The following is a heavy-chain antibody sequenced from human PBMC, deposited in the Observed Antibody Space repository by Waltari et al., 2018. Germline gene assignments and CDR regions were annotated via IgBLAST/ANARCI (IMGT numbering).Heavy chain of an antibody. J-gene: IGHJ3*02. CDR1: GGSFSGYY. CDR3: ARGSVPNGDAFDI. D-gene: IGHD2-8*01. CDR2: INHSGST. Sequence: QVQLQQWGAGLLKPSETLSLTGAVYGGSFSGYYWSWIRQPPGKGLEWIGEINHSGSTNYNPSLKSRVTISVDTSKNQFSLKLSSVTAADTAVYYCARGSVPNGDAFDIWGQGTMVTVSS. V-gene: IGHV4-34*01.